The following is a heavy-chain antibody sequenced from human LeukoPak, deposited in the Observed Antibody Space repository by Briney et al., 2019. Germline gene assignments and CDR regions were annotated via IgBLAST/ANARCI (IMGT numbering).Heavy chain of an antibody. CDR2: IYYSGST. J-gene: IGHJ4*02. CDR3: AREAVTMVRGVITDY. CDR1: GGSISSYY. V-gene: IGHV4-39*02. D-gene: IGHD3-10*01. Sequence: PSETLSLTCTVSGGSISSYYWGWIRQPPGKGLEWIGSIYYSGSTYYNPSLKSRVTISVDTSKNQFSLKLSSVTAADTAVYYCAREAVTMVRGVITDYWGQGTLVTVSS.